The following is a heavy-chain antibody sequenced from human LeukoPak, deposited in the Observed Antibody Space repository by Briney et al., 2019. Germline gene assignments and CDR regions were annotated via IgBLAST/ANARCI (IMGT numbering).Heavy chain of an antibody. Sequence: PGGSLRLSCAASGFTFSSYAMSWVRQAPGKGLEWVSAISGSGGSTYYADSVKGRFTISRDNSKNTLYLQMNSLRAEDTAVYYCARVGGYYGSGSYFDYYGMDVWGQGTTVTVSS. D-gene: IGHD3-10*01. V-gene: IGHV3-23*01. CDR2: ISGSGGST. CDR3: ARVGGYYGSGSYFDYYGMDV. J-gene: IGHJ6*02. CDR1: GFTFSSYA.